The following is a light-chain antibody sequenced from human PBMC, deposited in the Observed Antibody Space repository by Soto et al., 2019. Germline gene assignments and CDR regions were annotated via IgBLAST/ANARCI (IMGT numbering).Light chain of an antibody. CDR3: SSYTSSSTLLDV. CDR2: DVS. Sequence: QSALTQPASVSGSPGQSITISCTGTSSDVGGYNYVSWYQQHPGKATKLMNYDVSNRPSGVSNRFSGSKSGNTASLTISGLQAEDEADYYCSSYTSSSTLLDVFGTGTKVTVL. J-gene: IGLJ1*01. CDR1: SSDVGGYNY. V-gene: IGLV2-14*01.